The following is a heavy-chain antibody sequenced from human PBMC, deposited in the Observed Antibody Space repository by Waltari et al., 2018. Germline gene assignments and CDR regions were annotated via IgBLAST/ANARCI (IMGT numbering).Heavy chain of an antibody. CDR1: GFTFRNYA. CDR3: AKDIERSSGFVPSAFDY. Sequence: EVQLLESGGGLVQPGGSLRLSCAASGFTFRNYAMTWVRQAPGMGLEWVAAIDGSGDSTYYADSVKGRFTISRDNAKKSLYLQMNSLTVEDTALYYCAKDIERSSGFVPSAFDYWGQGTLVTVSS. D-gene: IGHD3-22*01. J-gene: IGHJ4*02. V-gene: IGHV3-23*01. CDR2: IDGSGDST.